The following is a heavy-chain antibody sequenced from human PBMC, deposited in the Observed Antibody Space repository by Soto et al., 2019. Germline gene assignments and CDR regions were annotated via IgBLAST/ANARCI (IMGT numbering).Heavy chain of an antibody. J-gene: IGHJ5*02. V-gene: IGHV3-21*01. Sequence: TGGSLRLSCAASGFTFSSYSMNWVRQAPGKGLEWVSSISSSSSYIYYADSVKGRFTISRDNAKNSLYLQMNSLRAEDTAVYYCARGCFVGTSPFDPWGQGTLVTVSS. CDR3: ARGCFVGTSPFDP. CDR2: ISSSSSYI. CDR1: GFTFSSYS. D-gene: IGHD1-7*01.